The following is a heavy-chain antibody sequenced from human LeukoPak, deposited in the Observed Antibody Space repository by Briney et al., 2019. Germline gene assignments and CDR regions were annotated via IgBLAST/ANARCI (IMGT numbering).Heavy chain of an antibody. CDR3: ARKYYDFWSGYGGAFDI. D-gene: IGHD3-3*01. Sequence: SETLSLTCAVYGGSFSGYYWSWIRQPPGKGLEWIGEINHSGSTNYNPSLKSRVTISVDTSKNQFSLKLSSVTAADTAVYYCARKYYDFWSGYGGAFDIWGQGTMVTVSS. V-gene: IGHV4-34*01. CDR2: INHSGST. CDR1: GGSFSGYY. J-gene: IGHJ3*02.